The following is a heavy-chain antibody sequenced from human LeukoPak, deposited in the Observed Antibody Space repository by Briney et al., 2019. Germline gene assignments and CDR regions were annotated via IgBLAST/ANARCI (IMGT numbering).Heavy chain of an antibody. J-gene: IGHJ4*02. D-gene: IGHD2-21*01. CDR2: INHSGST. V-gene: IGHV4-34*01. CDR1: GGSFSGYY. Sequence: PSETLSLTCAVYGGSFSGYYWSWIRQPPGKGLEWIGEINHSGSTNYNPSLKSRVTISVDTSKNQFSLKLSSVTAADTAVYHCARGPYCGGDCADQDYWGQGTLVTVSS. CDR3: ARGPYCGGDCADQDY.